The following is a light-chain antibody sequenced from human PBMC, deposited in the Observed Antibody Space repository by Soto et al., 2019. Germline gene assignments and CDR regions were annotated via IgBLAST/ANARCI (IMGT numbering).Light chain of an antibody. CDR3: AAWDDSLNGRYV. CDR2: CNN. V-gene: IGLV1-44*01. Sequence: QSVLTQPPSASGTPGQRVTISCSGSSSNIGSNTVNWYQQLPGTAPKLLIYCNNQRPSGVPDRFSGSKSGSSASLAISGLQSEDEADYYCAAWDDSLNGRYVFGTGTKVTVL. CDR1: SSNIGSNT. J-gene: IGLJ1*01.